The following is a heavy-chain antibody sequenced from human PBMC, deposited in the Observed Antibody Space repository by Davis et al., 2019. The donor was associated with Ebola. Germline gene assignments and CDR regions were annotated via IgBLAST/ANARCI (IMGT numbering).Heavy chain of an antibody. CDR1: GFTFSSYG. CDR2: ISYDGSDK. D-gene: IGHD2-21*02. J-gene: IGHJ2*01. CDR3: VRDPALVVTGGGWFFGL. V-gene: IGHV3-30*03. Sequence: GESLKISCTASGFTFSSYGMHWVRQAPGKGLEWVALISYDGSDKYDADSVKGRFTISRDNSKNTLYLQMNSLRTEDTAVYYCVRDPALVVTGGGWFFGLWGRGILVTVSS.